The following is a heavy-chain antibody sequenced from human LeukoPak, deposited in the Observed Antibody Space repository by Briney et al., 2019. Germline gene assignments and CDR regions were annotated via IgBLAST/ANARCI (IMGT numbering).Heavy chain of an antibody. V-gene: IGHV3-30*02. CDR3: ARDLRATTFYYYYGMDV. Sequence: PGGSLRLSCAASGFTFSSYGMHWVRQAPGKGLEWVAFIRYDGSNKYYADSVKGRFTISRDNAKNSLYLQMNSLRAEDTAVYYCARDLRATTFYYYYGMDVWGQGTTVTVSS. CDR1: GFTFSSYG. CDR2: IRYDGSNK. J-gene: IGHJ6*02. D-gene: IGHD1-26*01.